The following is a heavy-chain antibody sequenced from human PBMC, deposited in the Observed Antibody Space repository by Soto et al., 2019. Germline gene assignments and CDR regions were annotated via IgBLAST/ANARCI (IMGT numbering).Heavy chain of an antibody. J-gene: IGHJ4*02. V-gene: IGHV1-69*02. CDR1: GGTFSSYT. Sequence: QVQLVQSGAEVKKPGSSVKVSCKASGGTFSSYTISWVRQAPGQGLEWMGRIIPILGIANYAQKFQGRVTITADKSTSTAYMELSSLRSEDTAVYYCARPHGEYSSSGSGVDYWGQGTLVTVSS. D-gene: IGHD6-13*01. CDR2: IIPILGIA. CDR3: ARPHGEYSSSGSGVDY.